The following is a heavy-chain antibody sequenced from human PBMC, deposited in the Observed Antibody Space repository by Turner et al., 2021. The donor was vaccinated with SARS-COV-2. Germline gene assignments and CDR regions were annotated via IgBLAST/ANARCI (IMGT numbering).Heavy chain of an antibody. V-gene: IGHV3-15*01. CDR2: IKTKTDGGKT. CDR1: GFTFSNAW. D-gene: IGHD6-13*01. Sequence: EVQLEESGGGLVKPGGSLRLSCAASGFTFSNAWMSWVRQAPGKGLEWVGRIKTKTDGGKTDYAAPVKGRFTISRDDSKNKLYLQMNSLKTEDTAVYYCTTHSAPDYWGQGTLVTVSS. J-gene: IGHJ4*02. CDR3: TTHSAPDY.